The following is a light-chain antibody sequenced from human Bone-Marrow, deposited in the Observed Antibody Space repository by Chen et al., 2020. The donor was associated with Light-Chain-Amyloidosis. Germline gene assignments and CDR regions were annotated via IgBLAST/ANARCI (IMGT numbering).Light chain of an antibody. Sequence: LTPPSSVSPAPRHTASISCGGNNIGSTSVHWYQHTPGQAPLLVVYEDSERPSGIPERLSGSNSGNTATLTISRVEAGDEADYYCEVWDRSRDRPVFGGGTKLTVL. J-gene: IGLJ3*02. CDR1: NIGSTS. CDR2: EDS. CDR3: EVWDRSRDRPV. V-gene: IGLV3-21*02.